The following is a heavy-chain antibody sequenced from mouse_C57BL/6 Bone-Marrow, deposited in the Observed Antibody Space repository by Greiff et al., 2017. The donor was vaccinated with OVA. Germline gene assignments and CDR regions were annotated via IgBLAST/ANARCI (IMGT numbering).Heavy chain of an antibody. J-gene: IGHJ2*01. CDR3: ERLRGNKDYYFDY. D-gene: IGHD2-1*01. CDR2: ISNGGGST. Sequence: DVMLVESGGGLVQPGGSLKLSCAASGFTFSDYYMYWVRQTPEKRLEWVAYISNGGGSTYYPDTVKGRFTISRDNAKNTLYLQMSRLKSEDTAMYYCERLRGNKDYYFDYWGQGTTLTVSS. CDR1: GFTFSDYY. V-gene: IGHV5-12*01.